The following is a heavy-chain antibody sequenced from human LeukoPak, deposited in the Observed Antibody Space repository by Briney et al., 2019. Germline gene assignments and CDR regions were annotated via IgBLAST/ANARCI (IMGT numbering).Heavy chain of an antibody. CDR1: GFTFSSFD. V-gene: IGHV3-23*01. CDR3: AKRAVAGAYFDY. CDR2: ISGSGGST. J-gene: IGHJ4*02. D-gene: IGHD6-19*01. Sequence: GGSLRLSCAASGFTFSSFDMNWVRQAPGKGLEWVSAISGSGGSTYYADSVKGRFTISRDNSKNTLYLQMNSLRAEDTAVYYCAKRAVAGAYFDYWGQGTLVTVSP.